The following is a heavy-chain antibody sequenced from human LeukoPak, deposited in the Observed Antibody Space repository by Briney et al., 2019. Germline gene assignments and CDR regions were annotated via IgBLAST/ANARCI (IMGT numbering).Heavy chain of an antibody. Sequence: ASVNVSCKFSGYTLTELSMHWVRQAPGKGLEWMGGFDPEDCETIYAQKFQGRVTMTEDTSTDTAYMELSRLRSEDTAVYYCATDTAMVTPYWGQGTLVTVSS. V-gene: IGHV1-24*01. CDR3: ATDTAMVTPY. CDR1: GYTLTELS. D-gene: IGHD5-18*01. J-gene: IGHJ4*02. CDR2: FDPEDCET.